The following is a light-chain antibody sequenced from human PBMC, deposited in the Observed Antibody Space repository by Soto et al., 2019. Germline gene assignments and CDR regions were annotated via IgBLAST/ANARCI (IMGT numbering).Light chain of an antibody. Sequence: QSVLTQPPSVSGTPGQRVTISCSGSSSNIGSNTVNWYQQFPGTAPKLLIYSDSQRPSGVPDRFSGSKSGTSASLAITGLQSEDEADYYCAGWDDNLYGPMVFGGGTKLTVL. CDR2: SDS. V-gene: IGLV1-44*01. J-gene: IGLJ3*02. CDR3: AGWDDNLYGPMV. CDR1: SSNIGSNT.